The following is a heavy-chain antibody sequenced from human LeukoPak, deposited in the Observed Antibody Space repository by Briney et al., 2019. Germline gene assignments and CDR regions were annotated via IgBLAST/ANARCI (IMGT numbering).Heavy chain of an antibody. D-gene: IGHD1-1*01. J-gene: IGHJ4*02. CDR2: IIPIFGTA. Sequence: SVKVSCKASGGTFSSYAISWVRQAPGQGLEWMGGIIPIFGTANYAQKFQGRVTITTDESTSTAYMELSSLRSEDTAVYYCARYSGTGYGMYYFDYWGQGTLVTVSS. V-gene: IGHV1-69*05. CDR1: GGTFSSYA. CDR3: ARYSGTGYGMYYFDY.